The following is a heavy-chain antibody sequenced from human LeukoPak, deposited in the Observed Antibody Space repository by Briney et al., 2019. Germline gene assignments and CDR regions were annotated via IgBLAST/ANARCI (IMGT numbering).Heavy chain of an antibody. V-gene: IGHV3-11*04. CDR2: ISSSGSTI. CDR1: GFTFSDYY. CDR3: ARDPRYNWNYMARSNWFDP. Sequence: GGSLRLSCAASGFTFSDYYMSWIRQAPGKGLEWVSYISSSGSTIYYADSVKGRFTISRDNAKNSLYLQKNSLRAEDTAVYYCARDPRYNWNYMARSNWFDPWGQGTLVTVSS. J-gene: IGHJ5*02. D-gene: IGHD1-7*01.